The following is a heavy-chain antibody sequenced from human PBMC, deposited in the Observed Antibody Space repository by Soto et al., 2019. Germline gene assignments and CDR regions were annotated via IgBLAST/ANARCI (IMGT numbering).Heavy chain of an antibody. J-gene: IGHJ4*02. CDR2: ISSSDTII. V-gene: IGHV3-11*01. CDR1: GFTFSDYY. D-gene: IGHD3-22*01. Sequence: PGGSLRLSCAASGFTFSDYYMSWIRQAPGKGLEWVSYISSSDTIICYADSVKGRFTISRDNAKNSLYLQMNSLRAEDTAVYYCARDLGYYDSSGYFDYWGQGTLVTVSS. CDR3: ARDLGYYDSSGYFDY.